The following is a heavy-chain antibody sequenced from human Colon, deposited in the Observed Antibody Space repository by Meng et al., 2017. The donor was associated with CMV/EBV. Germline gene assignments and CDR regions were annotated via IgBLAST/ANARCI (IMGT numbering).Heavy chain of an antibody. CDR2: INPTLDMA. CDR3: ARGENLTGDDS. J-gene: IGHJ4*02. Sequence: SVKVSCTGSGDTFSTSHLNWVRQAPGQGLEGMGRINPTLDMATYAQKFQGRVTLTADKSTTTAYMELGSLTSDDTAIYYCARGENLTGDDSWGQGTLVTVSS. CDR1: GDTFSTSH. V-gene: IGHV1-69*04. D-gene: IGHD1-14*01.